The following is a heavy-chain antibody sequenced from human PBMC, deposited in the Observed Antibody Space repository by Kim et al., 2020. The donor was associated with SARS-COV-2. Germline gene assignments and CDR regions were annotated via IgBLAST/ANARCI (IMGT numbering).Heavy chain of an antibody. Sequence: DCVKGRFTISRDNSKNTLYLQMNSLRAEDTAVYYCAGGFRVAARPVGFDYWGQGTLVTVSS. CDR3: AGGFRVAARPVGFDY. J-gene: IGHJ4*02. D-gene: IGHD6-6*01. V-gene: IGHV3-30*01.